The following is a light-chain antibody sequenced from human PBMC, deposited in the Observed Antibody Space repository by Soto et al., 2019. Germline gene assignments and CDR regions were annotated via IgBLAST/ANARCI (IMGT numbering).Light chain of an antibody. J-gene: IGKJ3*01. Sequence: DIQMTQSPSTLSASVGDRVTITCRASQSISRSLAWYQQKPGKAPNLLIYDASSLESGVPSRFSGSGFGTEFTLTISSLQPDDFATYYCQQYNSYLLTFGPGTKGDIK. CDR2: DAS. V-gene: IGKV1-5*01. CDR3: QQYNSYLLT. CDR1: QSISRS.